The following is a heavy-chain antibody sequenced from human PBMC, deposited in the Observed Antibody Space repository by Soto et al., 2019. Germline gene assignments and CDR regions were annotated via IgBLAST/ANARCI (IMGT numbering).Heavy chain of an antibody. D-gene: IGHD3-3*01. CDR3: ATSYDSGSAP. Sequence: QLLQSGAEVKKPGASVKVSCKASGYSFSTYDISWLRQAPGQGLEWMGRISPKNGNTDYAQKFQDRVTMTADTSSSTAYVELRGLRSDDTAIYYCATSYDSGSAPWGQGTLAPVSP. V-gene: IGHV1-18*04. J-gene: IGHJ5*02. CDR1: GYSFSTYD. CDR2: ISPKNGNT.